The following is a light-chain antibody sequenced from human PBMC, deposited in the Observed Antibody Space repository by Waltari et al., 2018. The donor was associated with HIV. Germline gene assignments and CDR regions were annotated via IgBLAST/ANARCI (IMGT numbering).Light chain of an antibody. V-gene: IGLV1-44*01. CDR1: SSNIGSYT. Sequence: QSVLTQPPSASGTPGQRVTISCSGSSSNIGSYTVSWYQQLPGTAPKLLIYRNNHRPSGVPDRCSGSKSGTSASLAISGLQSEDEADYSCAAWDDSLNGYVFGTGTKVTVL. J-gene: IGLJ1*01. CDR3: AAWDDSLNGYV. CDR2: RNN.